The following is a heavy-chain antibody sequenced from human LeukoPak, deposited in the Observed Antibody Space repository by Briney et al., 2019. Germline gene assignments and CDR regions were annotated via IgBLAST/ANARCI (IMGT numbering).Heavy chain of an antibody. Sequence: GGSLRLSCAASGFSFSNAWMSWVRQAPGKGLEWVGRIKSKTDDGTTDYAAPVKGRFTISRDDSKNTLYLQMNSLKTEDTAVYYCTTDLENYDILTGYYAAYGMDVWGQGTTVTVSS. V-gene: IGHV3-15*01. D-gene: IGHD3-9*01. J-gene: IGHJ6*02. CDR1: GFSFSNAW. CDR2: IKSKTDDGTT. CDR3: TTDLENYDILTGYYAAYGMDV.